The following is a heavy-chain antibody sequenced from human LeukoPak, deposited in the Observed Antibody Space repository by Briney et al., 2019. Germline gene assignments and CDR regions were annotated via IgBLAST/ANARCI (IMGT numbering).Heavy chain of an antibody. CDR3: ARGPLDFWSGYSNTAEYFQH. J-gene: IGHJ1*01. Sequence: SETLSLTCTVSGGSISSLYWSWIRQPAGKGLEWIGRIYTSGSTNYNPSLKSRVTMSVDTSKNQFSLKLSSVTAADTAVYYCARGPLDFWSGYSNTAEYFQHWGQGTLVTVSS. CDR1: GGSISSLY. V-gene: IGHV4-4*07. D-gene: IGHD3-3*01. CDR2: IYTSGST.